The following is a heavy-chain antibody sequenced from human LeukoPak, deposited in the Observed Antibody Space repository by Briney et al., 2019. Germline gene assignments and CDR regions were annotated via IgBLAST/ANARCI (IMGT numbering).Heavy chain of an antibody. CDR2: IDGGSNTI. Sequence: GGSLRLSCAVSGFTFSNYCMIWVRQAPGKGLEWVSYIDGGSNTIYYADSVKGRFTISRDNAKNSLYLQMNSLRDEDTAVYYCARDQHFPSDFWGQGTVVTVSS. CDR1: GFTFSNYC. V-gene: IGHV3-48*02. D-gene: IGHD6-13*01. J-gene: IGHJ4*02. CDR3: ARDQHFPSDF.